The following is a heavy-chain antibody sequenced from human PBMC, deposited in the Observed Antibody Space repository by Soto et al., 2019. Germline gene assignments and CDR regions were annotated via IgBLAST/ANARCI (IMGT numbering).Heavy chain of an antibody. Sequence: EVQLVESGGGLVKPGGSLRLSCAASGFIFSGYTMNWVRQAPGKGLEWVSSISSSSSYIYYADSVKGRFTISRDNAKNSLFLQMNSLRAEDTAVYYCARDHAWGGDCYDQYYFDYWGQGTLVTVSS. CDR3: ARDHAWGGDCYDQYYFDY. CDR1: GFIFSGYT. CDR2: ISSSSSYI. J-gene: IGHJ4*02. D-gene: IGHD2-21*02. V-gene: IGHV3-21*01.